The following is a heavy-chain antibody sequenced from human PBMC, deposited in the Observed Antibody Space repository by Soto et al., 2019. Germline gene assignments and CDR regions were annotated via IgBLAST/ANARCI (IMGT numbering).Heavy chain of an antibody. CDR2: PRNKANSYTT. CDR3: ARGSYGNYFTYYVNING. CDR1: GFTFSDHY. Sequence: EAQLVVSGGGLVQPGGSLRISCAASGFTFSDHYMDWVRQAPGKGQEWVGRPRNKANSYTTEYAASVKGRFTISRDDSKSSLYLQMNSRKTENTAEDYCARGSYGNYFTYYVNINGWGKGSTVTVTS. D-gene: IGHD4-17*01. J-gene: IGHJ6*03. V-gene: IGHV3-72*01.